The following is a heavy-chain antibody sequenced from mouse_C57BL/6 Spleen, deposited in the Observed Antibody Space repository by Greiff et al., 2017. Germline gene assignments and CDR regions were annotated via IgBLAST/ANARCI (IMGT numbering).Heavy chain of an antibody. CDR3: VRDPDGDGYFDV. J-gene: IGHJ1*03. CDR1: GFTFNTSA. V-gene: IGHV10-3*01. CDR2: IRSKSSNYAT. Sequence: EVQLVESGGGLVQPKGSLKLSCAASGFTFNTSAMHWVRQAPGRGLEWVARIRSKSSNYATYYAGSVKDSFTISRDDSQSMLYLQMNNLKTEDTAMDYWVRDPDGDGYFDVWGTGTTVTVSS. D-gene: IGHD2-13*01.